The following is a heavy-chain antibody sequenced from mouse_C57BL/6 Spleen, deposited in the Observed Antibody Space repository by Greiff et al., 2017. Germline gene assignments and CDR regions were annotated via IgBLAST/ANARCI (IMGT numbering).Heavy chain of an antibody. CDR2: IYPGDGDT. J-gene: IGHJ3*01. D-gene: IGHD3-2*02. CDR3: AKTAQATLFAY. Sequence: VKLQESGAELVKPGASVKISCKASGYAFSSYWMNWVKQRPGKGLEWIGQIYPGDGDTNYNGKFKGKATLTADKSSSTAYMQLSSLTSEDSAVYFCAKTAQATLFAYWGQGTLVTVSA. CDR1: GYAFSSYW. V-gene: IGHV1-80*01.